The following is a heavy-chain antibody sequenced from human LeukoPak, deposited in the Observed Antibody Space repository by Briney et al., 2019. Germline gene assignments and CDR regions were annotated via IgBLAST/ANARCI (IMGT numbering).Heavy chain of an antibody. D-gene: IGHD4-17*01. Sequence: GGSLRLSCAASGFSFSNYWMCWVRQAPGKGLVWVSVIYSGGSTYYADSVKGRFTISRDNSKNTLFLQMNSLRAEDTAVYYCAREAVTRNYFDYWGQGTLVTVSS. CDR3: AREAVTRNYFDY. CDR2: IYSGGST. CDR1: GFSFSNYW. J-gene: IGHJ4*02. V-gene: IGHV3-53*01.